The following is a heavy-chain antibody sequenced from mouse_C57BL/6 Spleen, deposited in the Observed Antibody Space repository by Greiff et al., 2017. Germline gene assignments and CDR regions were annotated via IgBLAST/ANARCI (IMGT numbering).Heavy chain of an antibody. CDR3: ARSDYSASSVNY. CDR2: IYPGDGDT. J-gene: IGHJ2*01. V-gene: IGHV1-80*01. CDR1: GYAFSSYW. D-gene: IGHD1-1*01. Sequence: QVQLQQSGAELVKPGASVKFSCKASGYAFSSYWMHWVKQRPGKGLEWIGKIYPGDGDTNYNGKFKGKATLTADKSSSTAYMQLSSLAADDSAVYFCARSDYSASSVNYWGQGTTRTVSS.